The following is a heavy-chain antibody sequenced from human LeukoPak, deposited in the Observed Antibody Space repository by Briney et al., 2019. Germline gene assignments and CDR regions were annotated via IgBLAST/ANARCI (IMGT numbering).Heavy chain of an antibody. J-gene: IGHJ4*02. CDR2: INHSGST. V-gene: IGHV4-34*01. CDR3: ARAIDY. CDR1: GGSFSGYY. Sequence: SSETLSLTCAVYGGSFSGYYWSWIRQPPGKGLEWIGEINHSGSTNYNPSLKGRVTISVDTSKNQFSLKLSSVTAADTAVYYCARAIDYWGQGTLVTVSS.